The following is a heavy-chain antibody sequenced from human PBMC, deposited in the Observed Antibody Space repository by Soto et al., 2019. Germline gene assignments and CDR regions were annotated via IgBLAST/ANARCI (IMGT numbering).Heavy chain of an antibody. CDR3: ARDTTMIVVVTTAPYGMDV. Sequence: VKVSCKASGYTFTSYYMHWVRQAPGQGLEWMGIINPSGGSTSYAQKFQGRVTMTRDTSTSTVYMELSSLRSEDTAVYYCARDTTMIVVVTTAPYGMDVWGQGTTVTVSS. V-gene: IGHV1-46*01. D-gene: IGHD3-22*01. J-gene: IGHJ6*02. CDR2: INPSGGST. CDR1: GYTFTSYY.